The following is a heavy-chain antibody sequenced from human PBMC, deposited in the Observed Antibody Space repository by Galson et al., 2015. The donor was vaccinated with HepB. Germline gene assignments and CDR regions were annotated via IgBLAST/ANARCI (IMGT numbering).Heavy chain of an antibody. CDR3: ARKYGSGWKY. D-gene: IGHD6-19*01. CDR2: ISYDGSNK. Sequence: SLRLSCAASGFTFSSYGMHWVRQAPGKGLEWVAVISYDGSNKYYADSVKGRFTISRDNSKNTLYLQMNSLRAEDTAVYYCARKYGSGWKYWGQGTLVTVSS. CDR1: GFTFSSYG. J-gene: IGHJ4*02. V-gene: IGHV3-30*03.